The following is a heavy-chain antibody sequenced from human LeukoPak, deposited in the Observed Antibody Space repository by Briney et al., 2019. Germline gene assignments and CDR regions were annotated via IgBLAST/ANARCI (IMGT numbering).Heavy chain of an antibody. Sequence: PGESLKISCEGSGYSFTSYWIGWVRQMPGKGLEWMGIIYPGDSDTRYSPSFQGQVTISAGKSISTAYLQWSSLKASDTAMYYCARLAPPYDFWSGYYSDTDYYYYMDVWGKGTTVTVSS. J-gene: IGHJ6*03. V-gene: IGHV5-51*01. CDR3: ARLAPPYDFWSGYYSDTDYYYYMDV. CDR1: GYSFTSYW. CDR2: IYPGDSDT. D-gene: IGHD3-3*01.